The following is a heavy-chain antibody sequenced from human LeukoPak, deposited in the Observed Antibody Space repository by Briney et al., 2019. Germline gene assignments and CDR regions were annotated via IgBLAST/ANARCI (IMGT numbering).Heavy chain of an antibody. CDR3: ARASHGDYGFYYYYMDV. J-gene: IGHJ6*03. CDR1: GYTFTSYY. D-gene: IGHD4-17*01. V-gene: IGHV1-46*01. Sequence: ASVKVSCKASGYTFTSYYIHWVRQAPGQGLEWMGIINPGGGSTSYAQNFQGRVTMTGDMSTSTVYMELSSLRSEDTAVYYCARASHGDYGFYYYYMDVWGKGTTVTVSS. CDR2: INPGGGST.